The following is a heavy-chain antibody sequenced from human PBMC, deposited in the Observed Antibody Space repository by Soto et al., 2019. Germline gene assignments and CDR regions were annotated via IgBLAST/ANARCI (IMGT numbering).Heavy chain of an antibody. CDR2: INHSGST. D-gene: IGHD2-2*01. J-gene: IGHJ6*03. CDR1: GGSFSGYY. V-gene: IGHV4-34*01. Sequence: SETLSLTCAVYGGSFSGYYWSWIRQPPGKGLEWIGEINHSGSTNYNPSLKSRVTISVDTSKNQFSLKLSSVTAADTAVYYCARLEQYCSSTSCSGYYYYMDVWGKGTTVTVSS. CDR3: ARLEQYCSSTSCSGYYYYMDV.